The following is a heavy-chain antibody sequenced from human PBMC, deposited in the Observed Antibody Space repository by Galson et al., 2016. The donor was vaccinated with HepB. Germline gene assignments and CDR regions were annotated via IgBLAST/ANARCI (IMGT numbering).Heavy chain of an antibody. CDR2: ISYNGSNK. J-gene: IGHJ4*02. V-gene: IGHV3-30*18. CDR1: GFTFSHYG. D-gene: IGHD6-13*01. CDR3: AKEGVAAPGAYLFDY. Sequence: SLRLSCAASGFTFSHYGMHWVRQAPGKGLEWVAAISYNGSNKYYLDSVKGRFTISRDNSKNTLYLQLNSLRGEDTAVYYCAKEGVAAPGAYLFDYWGQGTLVTVSS.